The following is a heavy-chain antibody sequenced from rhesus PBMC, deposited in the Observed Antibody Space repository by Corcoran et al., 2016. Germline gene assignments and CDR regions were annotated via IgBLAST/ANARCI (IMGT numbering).Heavy chain of an antibody. J-gene: IGHJ6*01. CDR2: ISDSRQTI. Sequence: EVQLVESGGGLVKPGASLRLPCAASGYAFGDYGMHWVRQGGGRGLEWIPFISDSRQTIYTADSVKGRFTISRYTPKNSLSMQMNSVRAEDTAVYYCARRGPDTATVTVGLDSWGQGVVVTVSS. CDR3: ARRGPDTATVTVGLDS. V-gene: IGHV3-183*01. CDR1: GYAFGDYG. D-gene: IGHD5-12*01.